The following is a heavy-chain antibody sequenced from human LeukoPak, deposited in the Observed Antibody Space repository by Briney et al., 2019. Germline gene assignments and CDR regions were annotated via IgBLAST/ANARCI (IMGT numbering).Heavy chain of an antibody. CDR2: INPNSGGT. J-gene: IGHJ4*02. V-gene: IGHV1-2*02. CDR3: AREGYYDSSGYRDY. D-gene: IGHD3-22*01. Sequence: ASVRVSCKASGYTFTGYYMHWVRQAPGQGLEWMGWINPNSGGTNYAQKFQGRVTMTRDTSISTAYMELSRLRSDDTAVYYCAREGYYDSSGYRDYWGQGTLVTVSS. CDR1: GYTFTGYY.